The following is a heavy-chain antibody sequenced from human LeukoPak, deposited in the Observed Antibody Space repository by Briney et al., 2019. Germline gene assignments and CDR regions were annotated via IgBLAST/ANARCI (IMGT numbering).Heavy chain of an antibody. V-gene: IGHV3-30-3*01. Sequence: GRSLRLSCAASGFTFSSYAMHWVRQAPGKGLEWVAVISYDGSNKYYADSVKGRFTTSRDNYKNTLYLQMNSLRAEDTAVYYCARQRSEYQLLFDYWGQGTLVTVSS. D-gene: IGHD2-2*01. CDR1: GFTFSSYA. CDR2: ISYDGSNK. CDR3: ARQRSEYQLLFDY. J-gene: IGHJ4*02.